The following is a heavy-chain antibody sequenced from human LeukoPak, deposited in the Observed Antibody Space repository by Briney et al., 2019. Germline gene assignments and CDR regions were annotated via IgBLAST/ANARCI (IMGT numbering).Heavy chain of an antibody. Sequence: SETLSLTCTVSGGSISSSSYYWGWIRQPPGKGLEWIGSIYYSGSTYYNPSLKSRVTISVDTSKNQFSLKLSSVTAADTAVYYCASINKDIVVVPAALADYWGQGTLVIVSS. D-gene: IGHD2-2*01. V-gene: IGHV4-39*01. CDR3: ASINKDIVVVPAALADY. CDR2: IYYSGST. CDR1: GGSISSSSYY. J-gene: IGHJ4*02.